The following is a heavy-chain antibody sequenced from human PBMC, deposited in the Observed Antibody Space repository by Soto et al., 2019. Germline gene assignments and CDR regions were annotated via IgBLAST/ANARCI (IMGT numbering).Heavy chain of an antibody. CDR1: GGTLNSYY. D-gene: IGHD2-8*01. J-gene: IGHJ4*02. CDR3: AILIPSDY. Sequence: AVEVSHKASGGTLNSYYISWVRQAPGPGLEWMGGIIPIFGTANYAQKFQGRVTITADESTSTAYMELSSLRSEDTAVYYCAILIPSDYWGQGTLVTVSS. V-gene: IGHV1-69*13. CDR2: IIPIFGTA.